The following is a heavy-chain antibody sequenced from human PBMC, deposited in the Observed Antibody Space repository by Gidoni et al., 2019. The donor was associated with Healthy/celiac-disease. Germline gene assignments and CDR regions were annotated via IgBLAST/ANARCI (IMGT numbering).Heavy chain of an antibody. CDR3: ARDDWFDT. V-gene: IGHV1-69*10. CDR1: GGTFSNYA. CDR2: IIPLLGIA. J-gene: IGHJ5*02. Sequence: QVQLVQSGAEVKKTGSSVKVSCKDSGGTFSNYAISWVRQAPGQGLEWMGGIIPLLGIANYAQKFQGRVTITADKPTSTAYMELSSLRSEDTAVYYCARDDWFDTWGQGTLVTVS.